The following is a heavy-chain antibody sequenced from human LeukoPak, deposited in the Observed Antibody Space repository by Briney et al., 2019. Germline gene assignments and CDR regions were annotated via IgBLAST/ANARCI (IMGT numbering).Heavy chain of an antibody. V-gene: IGHV3-9*01. Sequence: GGSLRLSCAASGFTFDDYAMHWVRQAPGKGLEWVSGISWNSGSIGYADSVKGRFTISRDNAKNSLYLQMNSLRAEDTALYYCAKDNLSWGSRLPRPDAFDIWGQGTMVTVSS. CDR3: AKDNLSWGSRLPRPDAFDI. CDR2: ISWNSGSI. J-gene: IGHJ3*02. CDR1: GFTFDDYA. D-gene: IGHD3-16*01.